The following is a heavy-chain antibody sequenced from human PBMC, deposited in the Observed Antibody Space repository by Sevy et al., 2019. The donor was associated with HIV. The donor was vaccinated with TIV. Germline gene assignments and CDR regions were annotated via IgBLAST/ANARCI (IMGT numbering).Heavy chain of an antibody. CDR3: ARGSGSYYLAY. J-gene: IGHJ4*02. Sequence: SETLSLTCTVSGGSISSDYWSWIRQPPGKGLEWIGYMYYSGSTNYNPSLKSRVTISVDTSKNQFSLKLSSVTAADTAVYYCARGSGSYYLAYWGQGTLVTVSS. CDR2: MYYSGST. D-gene: IGHD1-26*01. CDR1: GGSISSDY. V-gene: IGHV4-59*03.